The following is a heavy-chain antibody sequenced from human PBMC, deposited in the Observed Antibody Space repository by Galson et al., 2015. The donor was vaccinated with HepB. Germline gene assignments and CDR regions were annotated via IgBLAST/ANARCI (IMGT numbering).Heavy chain of an antibody. CDR3: VKVVEEYTCYDY. Sequence: SLRLSCAASGFTFSSYALHWVRQAPGKGLEYVSAISSNGGSTYYADSVKGRFTISRDNSKNTLYLQMSSLRAEDTAVYYCVKVVEEYTCYDYWGQGTLVTVSS. V-gene: IGHV3-64D*06. CDR1: GFTFSSYA. D-gene: IGHD1-1*01. J-gene: IGHJ4*02. CDR2: ISSNGGST.